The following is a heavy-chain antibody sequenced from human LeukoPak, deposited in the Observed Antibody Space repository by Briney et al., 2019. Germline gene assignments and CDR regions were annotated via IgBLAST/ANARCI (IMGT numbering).Heavy chain of an antibody. J-gene: IGHJ4*02. Sequence: GASVKVSCKASGYTFTSYDINWVRQATGQGLEWMGWTNPNSGNTGYAQKFQGRVTMTRDTSISTAYMELSRLRSDDTAVYYCARDRGYYDSTDYWGQGTLVTVSS. V-gene: IGHV1-8*01. CDR1: GYTFTSYD. CDR3: ARDRGYYDSTDY. CDR2: TNPNSGNT. D-gene: IGHD3-22*01.